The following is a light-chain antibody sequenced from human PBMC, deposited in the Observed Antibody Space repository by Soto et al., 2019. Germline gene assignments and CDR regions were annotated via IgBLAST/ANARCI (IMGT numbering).Light chain of an antibody. CDR3: AAYTTSSTLV. V-gene: IGLV2-14*03. CDR2: DVS. J-gene: IGLJ2*01. Sequence: QSALTQPASVSGSPGQSITISCAGTSADVGAFDYVSWYQHHPGKVPKLMIYDVSDRPSGVSTRSSGSKSANMASLTISGLQADDEADYYCAAYTTSSTLVFGGGTQLTVL. CDR1: SADVGAFDY.